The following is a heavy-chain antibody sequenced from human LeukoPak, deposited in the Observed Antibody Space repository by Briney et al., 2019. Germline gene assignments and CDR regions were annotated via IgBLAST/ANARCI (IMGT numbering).Heavy chain of an antibody. CDR3: ARDPYSGWQLDEFHYYGMDV. J-gene: IGHJ6*02. Sequence: GASVKVSCKASGYTFTSYFMHWVRQAPGQGPEWMGLINPSGVSTSYAQKFQGRVAMTRDMSTNTVYMDLSSLRSDDTAVYYCARDPYSGWQLDEFHYYGMDVWGQGTTVIVSS. V-gene: IGHV1-46*01. CDR2: INPSGVST. D-gene: IGHD6-6*01. CDR1: GYTFTSYF.